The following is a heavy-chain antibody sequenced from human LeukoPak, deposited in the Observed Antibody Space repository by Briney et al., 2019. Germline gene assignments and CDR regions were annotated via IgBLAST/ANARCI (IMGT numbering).Heavy chain of an antibody. CDR1: AYTFTAYY. CDR3: ARDRSTGASAGTLYWFDP. D-gene: IGHD6-13*01. V-gene: IGHV1-2*02. Sequence: GASVKVSCKASAYTFTAYYIHWVRQAPGQGLEWMGWINPNSGATNYAQKFQGRVTMTRDTSISTAYMELSRLKPGDTAVYYCARDRSTGASAGTLYWFDPWGQGTLVTVSS. CDR2: INPNSGAT. J-gene: IGHJ5*02.